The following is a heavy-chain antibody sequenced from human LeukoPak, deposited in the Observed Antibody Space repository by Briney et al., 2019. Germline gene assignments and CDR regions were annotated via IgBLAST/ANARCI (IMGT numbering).Heavy chain of an antibody. CDR1: GFTFSSYS. J-gene: IGHJ4*02. D-gene: IGHD4-17*01. CDR2: ISSSSSYT. Sequence: GGSLRLSFAASGFTFSSYSMNWVRQAPGKGLEWVSFISSSSSYTNYADSVRGRFTISRDNAKNSLYLQMNSLRAEDTAVYYCARGGADYVIGYWGQGTLVTASS. CDR3: ARGGADYVIGY. V-gene: IGHV3-21*05.